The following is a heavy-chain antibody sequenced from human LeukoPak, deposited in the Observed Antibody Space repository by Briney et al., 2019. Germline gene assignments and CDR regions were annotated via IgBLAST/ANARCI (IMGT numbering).Heavy chain of an antibody. J-gene: IGHJ4*02. D-gene: IGHD3-3*01. CDR1: GGSFSGYY. CDR3: ARLRFLEWLLPEYYFDY. Sequence: SETLSLTCAVYGGSFSGYYWSWICQPPGKGLEWIGYIYYSGSTNYNPSLKSRVTISVDTSKNQFSLKLSSVTAADTAVYYCARLRFLEWLLPEYYFDYWGQGTLVTVSS. V-gene: IGHV4-59*01. CDR2: IYYSGST.